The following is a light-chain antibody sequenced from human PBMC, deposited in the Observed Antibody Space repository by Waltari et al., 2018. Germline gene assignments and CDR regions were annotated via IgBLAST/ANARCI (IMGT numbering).Light chain of an antibody. J-gene: IGLJ3*02. CDR1: SSDVGDYNL. CDR2: DDN. V-gene: IGLV2-23*01. Sequence: QSALTQPASVSGSPGQSITISCTGTSSDVGDYNLVPWYQQDPGKAPKVMIYDDNRRPSGVSDRFSGSKSGNTASLTISGVQAEDEADYYCCSYAGSYTWVFGGGTKLTVL. CDR3: CSYAGSYTWV.